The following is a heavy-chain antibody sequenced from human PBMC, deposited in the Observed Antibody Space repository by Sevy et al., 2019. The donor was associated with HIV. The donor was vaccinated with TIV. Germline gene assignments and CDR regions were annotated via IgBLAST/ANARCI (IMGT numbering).Heavy chain of an antibody. V-gene: IGHV3-74*01. CDR2: INSDDTSI. CDR3: ARGSGVAFDY. CDR1: GFPFSSHW. J-gene: IGHJ4*02. Sequence: GGSLRLSCEASGFPFSSHWMHWVRQGPGQGLVWVSGINSDDTSITYADSVKGRFTISRDNVKNTLYLQMSSVRAEDTAVYYCARGSGVAFDYWGQGTLVTVSS. D-gene: IGHD3-10*01.